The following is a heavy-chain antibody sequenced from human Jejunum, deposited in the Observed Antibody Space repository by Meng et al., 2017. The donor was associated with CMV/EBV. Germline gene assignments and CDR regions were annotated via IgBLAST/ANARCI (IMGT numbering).Heavy chain of an antibody. V-gene: IGHV3-30-3*01. Sequence: AASGITIRNYPIHWVRQAPGKGLEWLAFISSDGITQYQTDSLKGRFSLSKDNSENPVYLQMNSLRGEDTAVYYCARENDYRNYFDSWGQGTVVTVSS. D-gene: IGHD4-11*01. CDR1: GITIRNYP. J-gene: IGHJ4*02. CDR3: ARENDYRNYFDS. CDR2: ISSDGITQ.